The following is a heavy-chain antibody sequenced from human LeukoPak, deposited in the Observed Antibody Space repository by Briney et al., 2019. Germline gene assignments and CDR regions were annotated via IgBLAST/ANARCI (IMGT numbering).Heavy chain of an antibody. CDR1: GGSFSGCY. Sequence: SGTLSLTCAVYGGSFSGCYWSWIRQPPGKGLEWIGEINHSGSTNYNPSLKSRVTISVDTSKNQFSLKLSSVTAADTAVYYCAGYCTNGVCNSYFQHWGQGTLVTVSS. V-gene: IGHV4-34*01. D-gene: IGHD2-8*01. CDR2: INHSGST. CDR3: AGYCTNGVCNSYFQH. J-gene: IGHJ1*01.